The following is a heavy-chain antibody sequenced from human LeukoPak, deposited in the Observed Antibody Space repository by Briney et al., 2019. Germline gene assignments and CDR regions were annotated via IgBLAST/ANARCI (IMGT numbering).Heavy chain of an antibody. D-gene: IGHD3-10*01. J-gene: IGHJ3*02. V-gene: IGHV1-2*02. CDR3: ASPIGCGGIRKDAFAI. CDR2: INPSGRT. CDR1: GYTLTDSY. Sequence: ASVKVSCKASGYTLTDSYLHWVRQAPGQGLEWMGWINPSGRTYYPRNFQGRVTMSTDASITTAYMQLTGLKSDDTAISSCASPIGCGGIRKDAFAIWGQGTMVTVSP.